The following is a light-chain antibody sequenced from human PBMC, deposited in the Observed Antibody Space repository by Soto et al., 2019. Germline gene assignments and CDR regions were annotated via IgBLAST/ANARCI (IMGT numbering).Light chain of an antibody. CDR1: SSDVGGYKY. CDR2: EVT. CDR3: SSYTSSSTWV. V-gene: IGLV2-14*01. Sequence: QSVLTQPASVSGSPGQSITISCTGTSSDVGGYKYVSWYQQHPVKAPKLMIYEVTNRPSGVSNRFSGSKSGNTASLTISGLQAEDEAAYYCSSYTSSSTWVFGGGTKVTVL. J-gene: IGLJ3*02.